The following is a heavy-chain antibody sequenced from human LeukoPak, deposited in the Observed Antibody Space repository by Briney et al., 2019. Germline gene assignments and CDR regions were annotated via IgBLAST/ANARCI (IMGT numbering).Heavy chain of an antibody. CDR2: ISATGGTT. V-gene: IGHV3-23*01. CDR3: ARDPGAFPYFFDC. Sequence: GGSLRLSCVASGFTFNTFSMTWVRQAPGKGPEWVSDISATGGTTYYADSVKGRFTISRDNSKNTVDLQMNSLRVEDTAVYFCARDPGAFPYFFDCWGQGTLVTVSS. CDR1: GFTFNTFS. J-gene: IGHJ4*02. D-gene: IGHD4/OR15-4a*01.